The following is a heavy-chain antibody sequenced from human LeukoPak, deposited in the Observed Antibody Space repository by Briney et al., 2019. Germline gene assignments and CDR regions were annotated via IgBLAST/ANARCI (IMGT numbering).Heavy chain of an antibody. Sequence: PGGSLRLSCAASGFTSSSYEMNWVRQAPGKGLEWVSYISSSGSTIYYADSVKGRFTISRDNAKNSLYLQMNSLRAEDTAVYYCARGVLTKLYYFDYWGQGTLVTVSS. V-gene: IGHV3-48*03. J-gene: IGHJ4*02. CDR1: GFTSSSYE. CDR3: ARGVLTKLYYFDY. CDR2: ISSSGSTI. D-gene: IGHD2-8*01.